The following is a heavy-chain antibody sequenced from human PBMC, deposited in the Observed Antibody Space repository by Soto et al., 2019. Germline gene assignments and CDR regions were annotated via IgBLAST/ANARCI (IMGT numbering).Heavy chain of an antibody. Sequence: GEALKISGKGSGYSFTSYWIIWVRQMPGKGLEWMGRIDPSDSYTNYSPSFQGHVTISADKSISTAYLQWSSLKASDTAMYYCARHVLGYSGPRINWFDPWGQGTLVTVSS. CDR3: ARHVLGYSGPRINWFDP. J-gene: IGHJ5*02. CDR2: IDPSDSYT. CDR1: GYSFTSYW. V-gene: IGHV5-10-1*01. D-gene: IGHD5-12*01.